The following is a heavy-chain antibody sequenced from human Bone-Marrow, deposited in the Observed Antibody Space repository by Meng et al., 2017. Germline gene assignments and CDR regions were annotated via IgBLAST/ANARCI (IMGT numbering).Heavy chain of an antibody. D-gene: IGHD3-22*01. CDR2: VSSNGSTT. CDR3: ARDAHGSSGYFAY. J-gene: IGHJ4*02. V-gene: IGHV3-48*04. CDR1: GFTFSSYW. Sequence: GGSLRLSCAASGFTFSSYWMSWVRQAPGKGLEWVGFVSSNGSTTSYADSVRGRFTISRDNAMNSLYLQMNSLRGEDTAVYYCARDAHGSSGYFAYWGQGSLVTVSS.